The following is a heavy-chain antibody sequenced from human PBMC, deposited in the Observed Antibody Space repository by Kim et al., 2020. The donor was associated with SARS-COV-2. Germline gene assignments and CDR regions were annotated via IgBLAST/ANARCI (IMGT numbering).Heavy chain of an antibody. J-gene: IGHJ4*02. V-gene: IGHV3-23*01. D-gene: IGHD3-10*01. CDR3: AKDWDITMVRGVRAGDYFDY. Sequence: GGSLRLSCAASGFTFSSYAMSWVRQAPGKGLEWVSAISGSGGSTYYADSVKGRFTISRDNSKNTLYLQMNSLRAEDTAVYYCAKDWDITMVRGVRAGDYFDYWGQGTLVTVSS. CDR2: ISGSGGST. CDR1: GFTFSSYA.